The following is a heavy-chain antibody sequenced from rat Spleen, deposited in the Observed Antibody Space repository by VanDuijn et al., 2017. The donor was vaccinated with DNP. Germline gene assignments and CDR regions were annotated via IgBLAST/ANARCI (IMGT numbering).Heavy chain of an antibody. D-gene: IGHD1-9*01. CDR2: ITPSGGNT. Sequence: EVQLVETGGGLVQPGRSLKLSCVASGFTFSSYWMYWIRQVPGKGLEWVASITPSGGNTYFPDSVKGRFTISRDNAKNTLYLQMNSLRSEDTATYYCARRYYGYTWGQGVMVTVSS. CDR1: GFTFSSYW. J-gene: IGHJ2*01. V-gene: IGHV5-58*01. CDR3: ARRYYGYT.